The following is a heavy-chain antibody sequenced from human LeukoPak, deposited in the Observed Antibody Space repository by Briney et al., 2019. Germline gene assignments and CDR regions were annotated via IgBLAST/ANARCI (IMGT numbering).Heavy chain of an antibody. D-gene: IGHD3-10*01. J-gene: IGHJ6*03. V-gene: IGHV4-61*02. CDR3: ARGRMVRGVTTYYYYYYMDV. CDR1: GGSISSSSYY. Sequence: SETLSLTCTVSGGSISSSSYYWSWIRQPAGKGLEWIGRIYTSGSTNYNPSLKSRVTISVDTSKNQFSLKLSSVTAADTAVYYCARGRMVRGVTTYYYYYYMDVWGKGTTVTVSS. CDR2: IYTSGST.